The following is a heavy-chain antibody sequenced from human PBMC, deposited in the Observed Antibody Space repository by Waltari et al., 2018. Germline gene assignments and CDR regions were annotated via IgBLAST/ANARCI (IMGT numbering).Heavy chain of an antibody. CDR2: ISSSSYI. V-gene: IGHV3-21*01. Sequence: EVQLVESGGGLVKPGGSLRLSCAASGFTFSSYSMNWVRQAPGKGLEWVLSISSSSYIYYADSVKGRFTISRDNAKNSLYLQMNSLRAEDTAVYYCASSGSSSSSDYWGQGTLVTVSS. CDR3: ASSGSSSSSDY. J-gene: IGHJ4*02. D-gene: IGHD6-6*01. CDR1: GFTFSSYS.